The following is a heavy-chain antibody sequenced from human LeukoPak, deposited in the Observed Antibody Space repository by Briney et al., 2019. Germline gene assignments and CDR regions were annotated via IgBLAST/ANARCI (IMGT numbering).Heavy chain of an antibody. CDR1: GYTFTSYG. D-gene: IGHD3-22*01. CDR3: ARDAGPHYYDSSGYVDY. J-gene: IGHJ4*02. CDR2: INTNAGNP. V-gene: IGHV7-4-1*02. Sequence: ASVKVSCKASGYTFTSYGMNWVRQAPGQGLEWMGWINTNAGNPTYAQGFTGRFVFSLDTSVSTAYLQISSLKAEDTAVYYCARDAGPHYYDSSGYVDYWGQGTLVTVSS.